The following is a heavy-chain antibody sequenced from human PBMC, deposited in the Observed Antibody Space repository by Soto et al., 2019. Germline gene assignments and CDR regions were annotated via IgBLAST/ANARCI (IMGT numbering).Heavy chain of an antibody. Sequence: QVQLVQSGAEVKKPGASVKVSCTASGFPFTRHDINWVRQATGQGLEWLGWMNPKRGNTGYAQRFQGRVSMTEKTAISTSYMEPSSLRSEDTAVYYCARGSWRAVAGTSAAFHHWGQGTLVTVSS. D-gene: IGHD6-19*01. CDR2: MNPKRGNT. V-gene: IGHV1-8*01. J-gene: IGHJ1*01. CDR3: ARGSWRAVAGTSAAFHH. CDR1: GFPFTRHD.